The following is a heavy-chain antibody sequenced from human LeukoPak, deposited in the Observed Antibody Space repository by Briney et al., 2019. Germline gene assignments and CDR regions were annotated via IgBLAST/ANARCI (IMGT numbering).Heavy chain of an antibody. CDR2: IYSSGST. D-gene: IGHD3-10*01. J-gene: IGHJ4*02. CDR3: ARDLIHGSGTYFNPLGY. CDR1: GGSLNTH. Sequence: SETLSLTCTVSGGSLNTHWSWIRQPAGKGLGWIGRIYSSGSTNYNTSLMTRLTMSVDTSKNQISLNLHSVTAADTAVYYCARDLIHGSGTYFNPLGYWGLGILVTVSS. V-gene: IGHV4-4*07.